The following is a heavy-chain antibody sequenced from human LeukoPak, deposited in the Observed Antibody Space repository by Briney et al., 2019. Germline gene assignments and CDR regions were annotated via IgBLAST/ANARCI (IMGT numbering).Heavy chain of an antibody. CDR3: ARDWSSDWFDP. CDR1: GYTFTSYD. V-gene: IGHV1-8*01. CDR2: MNPNSGNT. J-gene: IGHJ5*02. D-gene: IGHD6-25*01. Sequence: GASVKVSCKASGYTFTSYDINWVRRATGQGLGWMGWMNPNSGNTGYAQKFQGRVTMTRNTSISTAYMELSSLRSEDTAVYYCARDWSSDWFDPWGQGTLVTVSS.